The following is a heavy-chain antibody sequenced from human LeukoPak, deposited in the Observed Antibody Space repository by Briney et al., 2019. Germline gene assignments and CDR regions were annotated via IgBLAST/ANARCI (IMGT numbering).Heavy chain of an antibody. CDR2: IRYDGSNK. Sequence: GGSQRLSCAACGFIFSSYGMHGLRQAPGKGLEWVAFIRYDGSNKYYADSVKGRFTISRDNSKNTLYLQMNSLRAEDTAVYYCAKAWPDTYYYDSSGYYYLDYWSQGTLVTVSS. V-gene: IGHV3-30*02. CDR3: AKAWPDTYYYDSSGYYYLDY. CDR1: GFIFSSYG. D-gene: IGHD3-22*01. J-gene: IGHJ4*02.